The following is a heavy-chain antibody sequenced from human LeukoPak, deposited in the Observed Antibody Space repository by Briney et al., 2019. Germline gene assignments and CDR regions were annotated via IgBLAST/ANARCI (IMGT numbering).Heavy chain of an antibody. CDR1: GYSLSSGYY. CDR3: ARISYYYDDSGHPGYFDY. D-gene: IGHD3-22*01. J-gene: IGHJ4*02. Sequence: SETLSLTCAVSGYSLSSGYYWGWIRQLPGKGLEWIGNIYHSGNTYYNPSLKSRVTISVDMSNNQFSLKLISVTAADTAEYYCARISYYYDDSGHPGYFDYWGQGTLVTVSS. CDR2: IYHSGNT. V-gene: IGHV4-38-2*01.